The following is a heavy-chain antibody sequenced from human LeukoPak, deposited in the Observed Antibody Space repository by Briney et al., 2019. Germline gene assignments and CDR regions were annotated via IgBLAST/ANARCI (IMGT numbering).Heavy chain of an antibody. CDR3: ARDGGGLNGLEYFDY. Sequence: PGGSLRLSCAASGFPFSSYPLSWVRQTPRKGLEWVSAISGSGGATYYADSVRGRFTISRDNSKNTLYLQMNSLRAEDTAVYYCARDGGGLNGLEYFDYWGQGTLVTVSS. CDR1: GFPFSSYP. V-gene: IGHV3-23*01. J-gene: IGHJ4*02. D-gene: IGHD3-16*01. CDR2: ISGSGGAT.